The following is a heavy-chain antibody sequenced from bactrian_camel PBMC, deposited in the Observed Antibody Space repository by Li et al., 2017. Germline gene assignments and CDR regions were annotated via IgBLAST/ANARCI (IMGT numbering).Heavy chain of an antibody. J-gene: IGHJ4*01. CDR2: INTAGTA. V-gene: IGHV3S40*01. D-gene: IGHD3*01. Sequence: DVQLVESGGGLVQPGASLRLSCVGSGFTGGTYEMTWIRQAPGKGLEWVSAINTAGTAAYSESVKDRFIISRDNAKNTLYLQMNNLRPEDTGVYYCGSASWVPLYWGRGTQVTVS. CDR1: GFTGGTYE. CDR3: GSASWVPLY.